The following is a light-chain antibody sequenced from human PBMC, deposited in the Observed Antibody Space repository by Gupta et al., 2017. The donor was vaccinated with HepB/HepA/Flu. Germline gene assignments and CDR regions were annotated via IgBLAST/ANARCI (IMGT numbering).Light chain of an antibody. V-gene: IGKV2-30*01. CDR1: QSLVDSAGNTF. CDR3: KQGTDSRT. J-gene: IGKJ5*01. CDR2: KVS. Sequence: VVLTQSPLSLSVTLGQPASISCRSSQSLVDSAGNTFLNWFQQSPGQSPRRLIYKVSNRDSGVPDRFSGSGSGTDFTLKRSRGEAEDVGIYDWKQGTDSRTFGQGTQLEIK.